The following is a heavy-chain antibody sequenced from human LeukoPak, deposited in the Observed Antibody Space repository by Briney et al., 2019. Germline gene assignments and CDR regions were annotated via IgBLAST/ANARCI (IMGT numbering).Heavy chain of an antibody. CDR1: GGSISSGSYY. Sequence: SETLSLTCTVSGGSISSGSYYWSWIRQPPGKGLEWIGCIYHSGGPYYNPSLKTRFTISVDTSKNHFSLKLSSVTAADTAVYYCARHSRKDVLRYFDWLFAFDYWGQGTLVTVSS. CDR2: IYHSGGP. J-gene: IGHJ4*02. D-gene: IGHD3-9*01. CDR3: ARHSRKDVLRYFDWLFAFDY. V-gene: IGHV4-39*01.